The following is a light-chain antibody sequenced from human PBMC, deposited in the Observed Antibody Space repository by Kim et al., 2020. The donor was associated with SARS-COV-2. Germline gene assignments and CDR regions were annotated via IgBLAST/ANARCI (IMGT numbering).Light chain of an antibody. CDR2: AAS. CDR1: QSISTY. J-gene: IGKJ4*01. CDR3: QQTYSTPLT. Sequence: DIQMTQSPSSLSASVGDRVTITCRASQSISTYLNWYQRKPGKAPNLLIYAASSLQSGVPSRFSGSGSGTDFTLTISSLQPEDFATYYCQQTYSTPLTFCGGNKVDIK. V-gene: IGKV1-39*01.